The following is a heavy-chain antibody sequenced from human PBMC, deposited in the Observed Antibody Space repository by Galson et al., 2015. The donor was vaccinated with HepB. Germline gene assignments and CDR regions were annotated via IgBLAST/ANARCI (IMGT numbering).Heavy chain of an antibody. D-gene: IGHD2-21*02. CDR2: MNPNSGNT. CDR1: GYTFTSYD. CDR3: ARVRPRAYCGGDCYSLYYYYYYGMDV. Sequence: SVKVSCKASGYTFTSYDINWVRQATGQGLEWMGWMNPNSGNTGYAQKFQGRVTMTRNTSISTAYMELSSLRSEDTAVYYCARVRPRAYCGGDCYSLYYYYYYGMDVWGQGTTVTVSS. J-gene: IGHJ6*02. V-gene: IGHV1-8*01.